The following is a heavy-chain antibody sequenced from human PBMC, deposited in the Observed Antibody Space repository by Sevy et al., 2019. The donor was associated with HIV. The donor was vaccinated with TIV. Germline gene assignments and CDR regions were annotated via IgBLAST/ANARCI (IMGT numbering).Heavy chain of an antibody. D-gene: IGHD2-21*01. V-gene: IGHV3-7*03. Sequence: VGSLRLSCAVSGFTFSFYWMTWVHQAPGKGLEWVANINQDGSETYYVDSVKGRFTISRDNAKNSLYLQMDSLRAEDTAVYYCARKRPAYFDYWGQGTLVTVSS. CDR3: ARKRPAYFDY. CDR1: GFTFSFYW. J-gene: IGHJ4*02. CDR2: INQDGSET.